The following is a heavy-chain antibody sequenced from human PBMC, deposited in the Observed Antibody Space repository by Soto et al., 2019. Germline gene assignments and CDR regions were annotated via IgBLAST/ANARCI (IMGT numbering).Heavy chain of an antibody. CDR3: ARELNTDSSAYYSFAY. J-gene: IGHJ4*02. CDR1: GYTFSDYG. Sequence: ASVKVSCKTSGYTFSDYGFAWLRQTPGQRPEWMGWVSTYNTNTNYAQKFQGRVTMTTDTSTTTTSMELRSLRSDDTAVYYCARELNTDSSAYYSFAYWGQGTLVTVSS. CDR2: VSTYNTNT. V-gene: IGHV1-18*01. D-gene: IGHD3-22*01.